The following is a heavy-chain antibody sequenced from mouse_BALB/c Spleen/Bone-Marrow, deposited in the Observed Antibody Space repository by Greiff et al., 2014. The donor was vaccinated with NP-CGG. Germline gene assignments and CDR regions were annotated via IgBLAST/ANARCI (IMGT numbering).Heavy chain of an antibody. D-gene: IGHD2-14*01. V-gene: IGHV1S126*01. CDR2: IDPSDSET. Sequence: VHLVESGPQLVRPGASVKISCKASGYSFTTYWMHWVKQRPGQGLEWIGMIDPSDSETILNQKFKDKATLTGDKSSGTAYMQLRSPTSEDSAVYYCTGGVPFAYWGQGTLVTVSA. J-gene: IGHJ3*01. CDR3: TGGVPFAY. CDR1: GYSFTTYW.